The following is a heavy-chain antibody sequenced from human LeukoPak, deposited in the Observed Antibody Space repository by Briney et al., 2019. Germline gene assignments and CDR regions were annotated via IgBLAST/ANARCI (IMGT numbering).Heavy chain of an antibody. Sequence: ASVKVSCKASGYTFTSYGISWVRQAPGQGLEWMGIINPSGGSTSYAQKFQGRVTMTRDTSTSTVYMELSSLRSEDTAVYYCARYYYYASRGFEPYFDYWGQGTLVTVSS. J-gene: IGHJ4*02. CDR3: ARYYYYASRGFEPYFDY. CDR2: INPSGGST. CDR1: GYTFTSYG. V-gene: IGHV1-46*01. D-gene: IGHD3-10*01.